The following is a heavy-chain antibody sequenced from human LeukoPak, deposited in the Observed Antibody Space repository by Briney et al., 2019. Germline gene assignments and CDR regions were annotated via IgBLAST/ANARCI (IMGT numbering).Heavy chain of an antibody. D-gene: IGHD6-6*01. CDR3: ARGGAARPDF. Sequence: GGSLRLSCAASGFPFSTYWMSWVRQAPGKGLEWVANINQDGTEKYYVDSVKGRFSISRDYAKNSLYLQMNSLRVEDTAVYYCARGGAARPDFWGQGTLVTVSS. CDR1: GFPFSTYW. J-gene: IGHJ4*02. V-gene: IGHV3-7*01. CDR2: INQDGTEK.